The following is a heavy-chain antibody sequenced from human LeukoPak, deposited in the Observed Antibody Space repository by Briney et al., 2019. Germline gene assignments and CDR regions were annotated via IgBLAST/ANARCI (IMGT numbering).Heavy chain of an antibody. CDR1: GGSFSGYY. CDR3: ARTGIAAATDY. D-gene: IGHD6-13*01. Sequence: SETLSLTCAVYGGSFSGYYWSWIRQPPGKGLEWIGEINHSGSTNYNPSLKSRVTISVDTSKNQFSLKLSSVTAADTAVYYCARTGIAAATDYWGQRTLVTVSS. J-gene: IGHJ4*02. V-gene: IGHV4-34*01. CDR2: INHSGST.